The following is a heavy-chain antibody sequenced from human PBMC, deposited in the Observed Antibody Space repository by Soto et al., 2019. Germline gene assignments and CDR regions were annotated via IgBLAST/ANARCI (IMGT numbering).Heavy chain of an antibody. CDR2: IYPGDSDT. Sequence: PGESLKISCKGSGYSFTSYWIGWVRQMPGKGLEWMGIIYPGDSDTRYSPSFPGRVTISADKSISTAYLQWSSLKASDTAMYYCARQTRRAYSSTTDSFYYYYGMDVWGQGTTVTVSS. D-gene: IGHD2-2*01. CDR1: GYSFTSYW. J-gene: IGHJ6*02. CDR3: ARQTRRAYSSTTDSFYYYYGMDV. V-gene: IGHV5-51*01.